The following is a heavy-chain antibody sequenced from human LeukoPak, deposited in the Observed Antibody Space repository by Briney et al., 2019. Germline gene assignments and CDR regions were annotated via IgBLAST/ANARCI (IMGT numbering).Heavy chain of an antibody. D-gene: IGHD3-10*01. CDR3: ARTSRHFYGSGSNLTPWPADMDV. Sequence: SETLSLTCTVSGGSINSYYWTWIRQPPGKGLEWIGYIYYSGSAHYNPSLNSRVTISMDTSKNHFSLKLSSVTAADTAIYYCARTSRHFYGSGSNLTPWPADMDVWGQGTKVTVSS. CDR1: GGSINSYY. J-gene: IGHJ6*02. CDR2: IYYSGSA. V-gene: IGHV4-59*01.